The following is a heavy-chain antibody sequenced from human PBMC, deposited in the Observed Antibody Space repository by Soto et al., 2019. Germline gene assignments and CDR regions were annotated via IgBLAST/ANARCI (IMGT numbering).Heavy chain of an antibody. D-gene: IGHD3-10*01. CDR3: ASPRTYYGSGRLDAFDI. J-gene: IGHJ3*02. Sequence: QVQLVRSGAEVKKPGASVKVSCKASGYTFTSYGISWVRQAPGQGLEWMGWISAYNGNTNYAQKLQGRVTMTTDTSTSTAYMELRSLRSDDTAVYYCASPRTYYGSGRLDAFDIWGQGTMVTVSS. CDR1: GYTFTSYG. CDR2: ISAYNGNT. V-gene: IGHV1-18*01.